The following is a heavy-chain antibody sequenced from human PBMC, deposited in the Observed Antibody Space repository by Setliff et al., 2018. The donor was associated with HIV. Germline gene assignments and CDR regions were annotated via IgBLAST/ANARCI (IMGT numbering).Heavy chain of an antibody. CDR1: GGTFSSYA. Sequence: SVKVSCKASGGTFSSYAISWVRRAPGQGLEWMGGIIPFFGTANYAQKFQGRVTITADGSSSTAYMDLSGLRSEDTAVYFCARRGFYDSSGQVWAFDIWGQGTMVTVSS. V-gene: IGHV1-69*13. CDR2: IIPFFGTA. CDR3: ARRGFYDSSGQVWAFDI. J-gene: IGHJ3*02. D-gene: IGHD3-22*01.